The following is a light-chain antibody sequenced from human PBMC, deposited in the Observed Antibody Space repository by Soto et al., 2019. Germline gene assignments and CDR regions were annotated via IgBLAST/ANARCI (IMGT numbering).Light chain of an antibody. CDR3: QQYNNFLT. CDR2: AAA. V-gene: IGKV3-15*01. CDR1: QTVSND. Sequence: LTKSPGTLALSPAERGTLSCRASQTVSNDLAWYQQKPGQAPRLLIYAAATRATGIPARFSGSGSGTEFTLTISSLQSEDFAVYYCQQYNNFLTFGQATRLEIK. J-gene: IGKJ5*01.